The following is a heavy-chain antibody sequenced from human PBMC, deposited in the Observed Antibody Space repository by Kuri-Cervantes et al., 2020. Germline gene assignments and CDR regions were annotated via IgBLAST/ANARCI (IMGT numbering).Heavy chain of an antibody. V-gene: IGHV3-7*01. Sequence: GESLKISCAASGFTFSSYWMSWVRQAPGKGLEWVANIKQDGSEKYYVDSVKGRFTISRDNAKNSLYLQMNSLRAEDTAVYYCARESSSPGKYYYCYGMDVWGQGTTVTVSS. CDR1: GFTFSSYW. D-gene: IGHD6-13*01. J-gene: IGHJ6*02. CDR2: IKQDGSEK. CDR3: ARESSSPGKYYYCYGMDV.